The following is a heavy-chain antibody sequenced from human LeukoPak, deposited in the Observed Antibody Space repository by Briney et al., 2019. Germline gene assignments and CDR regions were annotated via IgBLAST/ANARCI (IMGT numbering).Heavy chain of an antibody. CDR2: IYRGENT. J-gene: IGHJ4*02. CDR3: ARDRRYSYGYGY. CDR1: GFTVSNNY. V-gene: IGHV3-53*01. D-gene: IGHD5-18*01. Sequence: GGSLRLSCAASGFTVSNNYMSWVRQAPGKGLEWVSVIYRGENTYYADSVKGRFTISRDNSRNTLYLQMNSLRAEDTAVYYCARDRRYSYGYGYWGQGTLVTVSS.